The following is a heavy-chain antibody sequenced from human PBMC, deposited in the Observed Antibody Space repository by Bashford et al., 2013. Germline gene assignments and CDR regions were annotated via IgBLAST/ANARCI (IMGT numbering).Heavy chain of an antibody. D-gene: IGHD1-26*01. CDR1: GFTFSSYA. CDR2: ISGSGGST. CDR3: AKFDGSYGRYFDY. V-gene: IGHV3-23*01. J-gene: IGHJ4*02. Sequence: SGGSLRLSCAASGFTFSSYAMSWVRQAPGKGLEWVSAISGSGGSTYYADSVKGRFTISRDNSKNTLYLQMNSLRAEDTAVYYCAKFDGSYGRYFDYWGQGTLVTVSS.